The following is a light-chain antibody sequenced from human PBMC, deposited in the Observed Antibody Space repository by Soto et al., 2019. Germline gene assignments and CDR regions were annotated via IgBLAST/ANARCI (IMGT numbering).Light chain of an antibody. Sequence: SYELTQPPSVSVAPGKTASISCGGNNIGSKGVHWYQQKPGQAPVLVIYSDTDLPPVIPERFSGSNSANLATLTISRVEAGDDADYCCQVRDSGLAYLVFGGGTNLTVL. CDR2: SDT. V-gene: IGLV3-21*04. CDR3: QVRDSGLAYLV. J-gene: IGLJ2*01. CDR1: NIGSKG.